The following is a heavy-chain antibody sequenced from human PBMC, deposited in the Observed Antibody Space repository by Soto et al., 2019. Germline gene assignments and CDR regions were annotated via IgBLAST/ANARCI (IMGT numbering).Heavy chain of an antibody. CDR2: IDPSDSYT. J-gene: IGHJ6*02. Sequence: PGESLKISCQGSGYSFTTYWISWVRQMPGKGLEWMGRIDPSDSYTNFSPSFEDHVSISVNKSISTVYLQWSSLKASDTAMYYCVTYCSGGSCYLDYYYYSMDVWGQGTMVTVSS. CDR3: VTYCSGGSCYLDYYYYSMDV. D-gene: IGHD2-15*01. V-gene: IGHV5-10-1*01. CDR1: GYSFTTYW.